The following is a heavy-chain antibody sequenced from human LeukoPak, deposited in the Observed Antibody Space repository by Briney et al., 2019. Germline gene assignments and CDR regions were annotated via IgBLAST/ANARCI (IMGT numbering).Heavy chain of an antibody. CDR1: GVSFDDYY. CDR3: TRMTTGHDY. V-gene: IGHV4-34*01. Sequence: SETLSLTCAVSGVSFDDYYWSWVRQSPGKGLEWLGEINHSGYTNDSPSLKSRVTLSIDTSNKQFSLNLRSVTVADAGIYYCTRMTTGHDYWGQGTLVTVSS. D-gene: IGHD4-17*01. CDR2: INHSGYT. J-gene: IGHJ4*02.